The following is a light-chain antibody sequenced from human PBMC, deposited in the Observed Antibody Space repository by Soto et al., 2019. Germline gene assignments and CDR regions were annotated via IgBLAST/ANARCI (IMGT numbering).Light chain of an antibody. Sequence: QSVLTQPASVAVSLGQSITISCTGTISDVGRFDVVSWCQQHPGQVPKLIIYEGSRRPSGGSSSFSVSKSGNTASLTISGLQAEDEADYYCCAYVGARTYVFGTGTKVTVL. V-gene: IGLV2-23*01. J-gene: IGLJ1*01. CDR1: ISDVGRFDV. CDR3: CAYVGARTYV. CDR2: EGS.